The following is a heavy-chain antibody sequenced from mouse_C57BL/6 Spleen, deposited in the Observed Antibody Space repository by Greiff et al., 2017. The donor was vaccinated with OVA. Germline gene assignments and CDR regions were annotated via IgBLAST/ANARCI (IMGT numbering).Heavy chain of an antibody. CDR3: TGHPLITAVVAPYAMDY. D-gene: IGHD1-1*01. CDR1: GFTFSNYW. Sequence: LQQSGGGLVQPGGSMKLSCVASGFTFSNYWMNWVRQSPEKGLEWVAQIRLKSDNYATHYAESVKGRFTISRDDSKSIVYLQMNNLMAEDTRIYYSTGHPLITAVVAPYAMDYWGQGTSVTVSS. J-gene: IGHJ4*01. CDR2: IRLKSDNYAT. V-gene: IGHV6-3*01.